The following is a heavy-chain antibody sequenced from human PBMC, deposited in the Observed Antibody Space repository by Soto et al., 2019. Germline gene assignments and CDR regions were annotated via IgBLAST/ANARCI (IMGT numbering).Heavy chain of an antibody. CDR2: IHHSGST. V-gene: IGHV4-30-4*01. J-gene: IGHJ5*02. D-gene: IGHD2-15*01. Sequence: SETLSLTCTVSGGSISTGDYYWSWIRQPPGKGLEWIGYIHHSGSTYYNPSLKSRVTISQDTSKNQFSLNLSSVTAADTAVYYCARVVVVANNYFAPWGQGTLVTVSS. CDR1: GGSISTGDYY. CDR3: ARVVVVANNYFAP.